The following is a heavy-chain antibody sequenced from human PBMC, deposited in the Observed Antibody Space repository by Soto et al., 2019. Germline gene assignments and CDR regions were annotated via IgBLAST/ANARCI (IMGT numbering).Heavy chain of an antibody. J-gene: IGHJ6*02. Sequence: GASVKVSCKTSGATFSSYAITWVRQAPGPGLEWKGGIVPTVDTSTYAQKFQGRVTITRDTSASTAYMELSSLRSEDTAVYYCARELVARGYSYGSYYYYGMDVWGQGTTVTVSS. CDR2: IVPTVDTS. CDR1: GATFSSYA. D-gene: IGHD5-18*01. V-gene: IGHV1-69*05. CDR3: ARELVARGYSYGSYYYYGMDV.